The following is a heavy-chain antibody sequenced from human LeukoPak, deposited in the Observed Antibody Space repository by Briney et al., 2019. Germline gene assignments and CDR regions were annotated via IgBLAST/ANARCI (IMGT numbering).Heavy chain of an antibody. J-gene: IGHJ4*02. CDR1: GGSISSYY. Sequence: PSQTLSLTCTVSGGSISSYYWSWIRHPAGKGLEWIGRIYASGSANYHPPLKSRVTISLDTSENHVSLRLTSVTAEDSAVYYCAREAPGGSGWAYFDYWGQGSLVTVSS. CDR3: AREAPGGSGWAYFDY. D-gene: IGHD6-19*01. V-gene: IGHV4-4*07. CDR2: IYASGSA.